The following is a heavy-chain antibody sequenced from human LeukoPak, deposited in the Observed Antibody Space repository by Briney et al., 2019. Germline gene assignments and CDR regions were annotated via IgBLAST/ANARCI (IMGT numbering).Heavy chain of an antibody. Sequence: SETLSLTCTVSGGSISSYYWSWIRQPPGKGLEWIGEINHSGSTNYNPSLKSRVTISVDTSKNQFSLKLSSVTAADTAVYYCARPSFYSSSYYWYFDLWGRGTLVTVSS. CDR2: INHSGST. V-gene: IGHV4-34*01. CDR1: GGSISSYY. CDR3: ARPSFYSSSYYWYFDL. D-gene: IGHD6-13*01. J-gene: IGHJ2*01.